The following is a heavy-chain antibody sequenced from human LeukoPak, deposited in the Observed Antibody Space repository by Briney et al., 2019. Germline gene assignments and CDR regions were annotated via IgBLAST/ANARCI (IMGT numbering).Heavy chain of an antibody. CDR2: MNPNSGNT. CDR1: GYTFTSYD. J-gene: IGHJ6*03. Sequence: GASVKVSCKASGYTFTSYDINWVRQATGQGLEWMGWMNPNSGNTGYAQKFQGRVTITRNTSISTAYMELSSLRSEDTAVYYCARGRVTMVRGVISDYYYYYMDVWSKGTTVTVSS. CDR3: ARGRVTMVRGVISDYYYYYMDV. D-gene: IGHD3-10*01. V-gene: IGHV1-8*03.